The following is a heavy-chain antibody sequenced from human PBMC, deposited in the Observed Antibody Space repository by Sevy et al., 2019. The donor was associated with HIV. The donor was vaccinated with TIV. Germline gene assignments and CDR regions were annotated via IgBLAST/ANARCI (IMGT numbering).Heavy chain of an antibody. CDR1: GFSFSIYS. Sequence: GGSLRLSCAASGFSFSIYSMNWVRQAPGRGLEWVSYMSNTGSTIHYADSVKGRFTISRDKAKNSLYLQMHSLRAEDTAVYYCASQRGGYERLYYFDYWGQGTLVTVSS. J-gene: IGHJ4*02. CDR3: ASQRGGYERLYYFDY. D-gene: IGHD5-12*01. CDR2: MSNTGSTI. V-gene: IGHV3-48*01.